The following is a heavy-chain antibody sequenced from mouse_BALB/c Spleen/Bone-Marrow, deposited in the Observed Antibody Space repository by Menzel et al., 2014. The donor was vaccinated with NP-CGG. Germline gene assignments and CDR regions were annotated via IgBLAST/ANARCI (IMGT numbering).Heavy chain of an antibody. CDR3: ARGGNYGY. D-gene: IGHD2-1*01. CDR1: GYTFTNYW. V-gene: IGHV1S132*01. CDR2: IFPGIGTT. Sequence: VQLQQSGAGLVKPGASVKLSCKTSGYTFTNYWIQWVKQRPGQGLGWIGEIFPGIGTTYYNEKFKGKATLTIDTSSSTAYMQRSSLTSEDSAVYFCARGGNYGYWGQGTTLTVSS. J-gene: IGHJ2*01.